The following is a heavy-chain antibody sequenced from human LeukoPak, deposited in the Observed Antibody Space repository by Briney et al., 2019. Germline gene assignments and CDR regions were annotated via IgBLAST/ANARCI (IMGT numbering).Heavy chain of an antibody. CDR2: INQGGTEK. Sequence: GGSLRLSCAASGFTFSTYWMMWVRQAPGKGLEWVANINQGGTEKHYVESVKGRFTISRDNAKNSLYLQVNSLRAEDTAVYYCVRDLDYWGQGTLVTVSS. CDR3: VRDLDY. J-gene: IGHJ4*02. CDR1: GFTFSTYW. V-gene: IGHV3-7*01.